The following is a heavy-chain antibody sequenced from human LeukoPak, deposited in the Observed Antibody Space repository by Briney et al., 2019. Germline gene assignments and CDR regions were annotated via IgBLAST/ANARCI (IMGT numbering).Heavy chain of an antibody. J-gene: IGHJ5*02. V-gene: IGHV1-18*04. D-gene: IGHD2-21*02. CDR2: ISVYTNYT. Sequence: ASVKVSCKASGYTFTSYGINWVRQVPGQGLEWMAWISVYTNYTNYAQKFQDRVTMTTDTSTSTAYMELRSLRSDDTAVYYCARDPTPTMYGDNNWFDPWGQGTLVIVSS. CDR1: GYTFTSYG. CDR3: ARDPTPTMYGDNNWFDP.